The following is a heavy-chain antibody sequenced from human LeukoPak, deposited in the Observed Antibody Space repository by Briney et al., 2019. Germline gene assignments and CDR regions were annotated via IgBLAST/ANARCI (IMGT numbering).Heavy chain of an antibody. CDR1: GFTFSSYG. CDR3: ARDLLYGSGSPFDY. D-gene: IGHD3-10*01. CDR2: IWYDGSNK. Sequence: PGGSLRLSCAASGFTFSSYGMHWVRQAPGEGLEWVAVIWYDGSNKYYADSVKGRFTISRDNSKNTLYLQMNSLRAEDTAVYYCARDLLYGSGSPFDYWGQGTLVTVSS. J-gene: IGHJ4*02. V-gene: IGHV3-33*01.